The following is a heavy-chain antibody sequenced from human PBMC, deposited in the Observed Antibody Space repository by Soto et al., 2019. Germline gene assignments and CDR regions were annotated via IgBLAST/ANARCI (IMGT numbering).Heavy chain of an antibody. Sequence: SETLSLTCTVSGGSISSSSYYWGWIRQPPGKGLEWIGSIYYSGSTYYNPSLKSRVTISVDTSKNQFSLKLSSVTAADTAMYYCARGGYRYGSDVFDIWGQGAMVTVSS. CDR3: ARGGYRYGSDVFDI. J-gene: IGHJ3*02. V-gene: IGHV4-39*01. CDR1: GGSISSSSYY. CDR2: IYYSGST. D-gene: IGHD5-18*01.